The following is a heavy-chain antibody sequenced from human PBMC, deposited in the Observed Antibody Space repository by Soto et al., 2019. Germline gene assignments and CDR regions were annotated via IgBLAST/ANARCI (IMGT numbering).Heavy chain of an antibody. CDR3: ARTLSYYYGMDV. V-gene: IGHV3-48*02. CDR1: GFTFNNYA. Sequence: PGGSLRLSCAASGFTFNNYAMSWVRQAPGKGLEWVSAISSSSSTISYAESVKGRFTISRDNAKNSLLLRMTSLRDEDKTVYYCARTLSYYYGMDVWGQGTTVTVSS. CDR2: ISSSSSTI. J-gene: IGHJ6*02.